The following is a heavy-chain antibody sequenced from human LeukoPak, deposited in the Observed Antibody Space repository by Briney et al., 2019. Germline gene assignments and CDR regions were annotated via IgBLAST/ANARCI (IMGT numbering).Heavy chain of an antibody. CDR1: GYGFTSYW. Sequence: GESLKISCKGSGYGFTSYWIGWVRQMPGKGLEWMGIIYPGDSDTRYSPSFQGQVTISADKSISTAYLQWSSLKASDTAMYYCAGTISHYYYGMDVWGKGTTVTVSS. CDR2: IYPGDSDT. J-gene: IGHJ6*04. V-gene: IGHV5-51*01. D-gene: IGHD3-3*02. CDR3: AGTISHYYYGMDV.